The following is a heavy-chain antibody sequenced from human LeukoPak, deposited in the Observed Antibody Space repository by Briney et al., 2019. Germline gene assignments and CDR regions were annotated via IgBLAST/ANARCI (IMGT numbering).Heavy chain of an antibody. D-gene: IGHD1-26*01. CDR2: ISSGSRTI. Sequence: PGGSLRLSCAAPGFTFSGYSMNWVRQAPGKGLEWLSYISSGSRTIYYADSVKGRFTVSRDNAKNSLYLQMNSLRAEDTAVYYCARESISGHRDFDYWGQGALVTVSS. CDR1: GFTFSGYS. CDR3: ARESISGHRDFDY. J-gene: IGHJ4*02. V-gene: IGHV3-48*01.